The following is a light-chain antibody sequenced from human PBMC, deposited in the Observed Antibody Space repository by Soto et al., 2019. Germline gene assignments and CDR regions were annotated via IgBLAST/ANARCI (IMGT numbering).Light chain of an antibody. V-gene: IGKV3-20*01. CDR1: QSVSTRS. J-gene: IGKJ1*01. CDR3: HQYATSPQT. CDR2: GAS. Sequence: EIVLTQSPGTLSLSPGERATLSCRASQSVSTRSLAWYQQKPGQAPRLLISGASSRAADIPDRFSGSGSGTDFTLTITRLEPEDFVVYYCHQYATSPQTFGQGTKVDIK.